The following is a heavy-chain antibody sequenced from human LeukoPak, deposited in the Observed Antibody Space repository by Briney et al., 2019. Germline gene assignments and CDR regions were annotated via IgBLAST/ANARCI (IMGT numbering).Heavy chain of an antibody. CDR1: GGSISSSSYY. J-gene: IGHJ4*02. CDR3: ARGAAGYSYG. V-gene: IGHV4-39*07. D-gene: IGHD5-18*01. CDR2: IYYSGST. Sequence: SETLSLTCTVSGGSISSSSYYWGWIRQPPGKGLEWIGSIYYSGSTYYNPSLKSRVTISVDTSKNQFSLKLSSVTAADTAVYYCARGAAGYSYGWGQGTLVTVSS.